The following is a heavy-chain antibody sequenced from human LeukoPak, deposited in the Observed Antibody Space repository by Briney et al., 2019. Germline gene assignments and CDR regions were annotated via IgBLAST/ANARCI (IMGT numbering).Heavy chain of an antibody. CDR3: ARGLYSSGYYYDAFDI. V-gene: IGHV3-66*01. Sequence: GGSLRLSCAASGFTVSNNYMSWVRQAPGKGLEWVSLIYSGRSTHYTDSVKGRFNISRDNSKNTLYLQMNSLRAEDTAVYYCARGLYSSGYYYDAFDIWGQGTMVTVSS. CDR2: IYSGRST. D-gene: IGHD3-22*01. CDR1: GFTVSNNY. J-gene: IGHJ3*02.